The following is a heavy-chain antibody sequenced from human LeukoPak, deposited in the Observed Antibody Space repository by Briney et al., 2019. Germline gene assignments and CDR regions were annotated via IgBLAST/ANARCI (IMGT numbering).Heavy chain of an antibody. CDR2: IYYSGST. J-gene: IGHJ2*01. CDR3: ARGRKTYGGKPHWYFDL. CDR1: GGSISSGDYY. V-gene: IGHV4-30-4*08. D-gene: IGHD4-23*01. Sequence: PSETLSLTCTVSGGSISSGDYYWSWIRQPPGKGLEGIGYIYYSGSTYNNPCLKSRVTISVDTSKNQFSLKLSSVTAADTAVYYCARGRKTYGGKPHWYFDLWGRGTLVTVSS.